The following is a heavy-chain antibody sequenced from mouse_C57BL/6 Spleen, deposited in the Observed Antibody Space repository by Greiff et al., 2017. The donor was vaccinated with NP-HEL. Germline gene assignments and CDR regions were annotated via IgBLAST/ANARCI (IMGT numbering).Heavy chain of an antibody. J-gene: IGHJ2*01. CDR1: GYTFTDYY. CDR3: ARSSAAIRGYFDY. V-gene: IGHV1-26*01. D-gene: IGHD1-2*01. CDR2: INPNNGGT. Sequence: EVQLQQSGPELVKPGASVKISCKASGYTFTDYYMNWVKQSHGKSLEWIGDINPNNGGTSYNQKFKGKATLTVDKSSSTAYMELRSLTSEDSAVYYCARSSAAIRGYFDYWGQGTTLTVSS.